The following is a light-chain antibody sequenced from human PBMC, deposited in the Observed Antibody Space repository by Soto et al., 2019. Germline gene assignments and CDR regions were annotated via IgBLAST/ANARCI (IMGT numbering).Light chain of an antibody. Sequence: QSVLTQPPSVSGAPGLRVTISCTGSSSNIGAGYDVHWYQQLPGTAPKLLIYGNSNRPSGVPDRFSGSKSGTSASLAITGLQAEDEADYYCQSYDSSPVFGGGTKLTVL. V-gene: IGLV1-40*01. CDR2: GNS. CDR1: SSNIGAGYD. CDR3: QSYDSSPV. J-gene: IGLJ2*01.